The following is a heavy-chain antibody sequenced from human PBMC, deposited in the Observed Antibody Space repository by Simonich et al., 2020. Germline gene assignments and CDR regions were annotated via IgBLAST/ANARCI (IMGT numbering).Heavy chain of an antibody. D-gene: IGHD6-13*01. CDR2: INHREST. Sequence: QVQLQQWGAGLLKPSETLSLTCAVYGGSFSGYYWSWIRQPPGKGLEWIGEINHRESTNSTPAPKSRFTISVDTSKNQFSLKLSSVTAADTAVYYCARGLRVAAAGTAFQHWGQGTLVTVSS. J-gene: IGHJ1*01. CDR3: ARGLRVAAAGTAFQH. CDR1: GGSFSGYY. V-gene: IGHV4-34*01.